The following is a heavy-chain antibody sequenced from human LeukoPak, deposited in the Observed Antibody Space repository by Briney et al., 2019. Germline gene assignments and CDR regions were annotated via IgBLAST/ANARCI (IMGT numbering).Heavy chain of an antibody. D-gene: IGHD2-15*01. CDR2: IYYSGSA. Sequence: SETLSLTCSVSGGSISNGAYYWTWIRQHPGKGLEWIGYIYYSGSAYYNPSLRSRVTISIDTSKNQFSLKLTPVTAADTAVYYCASYCSGGSCYSPSFDYWGQGTLVTVSS. CDR3: ASYCSGGSCYSPSFDY. CDR1: GGSISNGAYY. J-gene: IGHJ4*02. V-gene: IGHV4-31*03.